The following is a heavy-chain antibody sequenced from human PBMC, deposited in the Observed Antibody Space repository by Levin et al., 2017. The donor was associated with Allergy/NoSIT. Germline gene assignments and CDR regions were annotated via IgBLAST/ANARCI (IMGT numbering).Heavy chain of an antibody. CDR1: GGSVSTGSYY. J-gene: IGHJ6*02. CDR2: IHYSGST. Sequence: SETLSLTCTVSGGSVSTGSYYWSWIRQPPGKALEWIGHIHYSGSTKYNPSLKSRVSISVDTSKNHLSLRLTSVTAADAAVYYCARDRVVPAGNDYYYYGMDVWGQGTTVTVPS. D-gene: IGHD2-2*01. CDR3: ARDRVVPAGNDYYYYGMDV. V-gene: IGHV4-61*03.